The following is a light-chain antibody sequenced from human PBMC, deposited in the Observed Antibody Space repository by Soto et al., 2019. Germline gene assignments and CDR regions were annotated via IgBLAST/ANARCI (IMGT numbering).Light chain of an antibody. CDR2: DVS. CDR1: SSDVGGYNY. CDR3: CSYAGSYTYV. V-gene: IGLV2-11*01. Sequence: QYALTQPRSVSGSPGQSVTISCTGTSSDVGGYNYVSWYQQHLGKAPKLMIYDVSKRPSGVPDRFSGSKSGNTASLTISGLQAEDEADYYCCSYAGSYTYVFGTGTRSPS. J-gene: IGLJ1*01.